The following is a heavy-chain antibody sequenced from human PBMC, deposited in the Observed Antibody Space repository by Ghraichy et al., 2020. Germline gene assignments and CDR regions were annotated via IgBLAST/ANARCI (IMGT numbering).Heavy chain of an antibody. Sequence: GGSLRLSCEASGFTFNNHAMYWVRQAPGKGLEWVSTISGSGSSTDYPDSVRGRLTISRDNSTNTLYLQMNSLRVEDTVIYYCAKEPSDFWIDSISWGQGTLVTVSS. V-gene: IGHV3-23*01. J-gene: IGHJ5*02. CDR2: ISGSGSST. CDR3: AKEPSDFWIDSIS. D-gene: IGHD3-3*01. CDR1: GFTFNNHA.